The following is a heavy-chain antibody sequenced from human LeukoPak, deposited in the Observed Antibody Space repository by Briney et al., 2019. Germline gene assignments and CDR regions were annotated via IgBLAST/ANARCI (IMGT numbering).Heavy chain of an antibody. CDR3: ASITAADYFDY. J-gene: IGHJ4*02. D-gene: IGHD6-13*01. CDR1: GGSISDYY. V-gene: IGHV4-59*01. CDR2: IYYSGST. Sequence: SETLSLTCSVSGGSISDYYWSWIRQPPGKGLEWIGYIYYSGSTNYNPSLKSRVTMSVDTWKNQFSLSLSPVTAADTAVYYCASITAADYFDYWGQGTLVIVSS.